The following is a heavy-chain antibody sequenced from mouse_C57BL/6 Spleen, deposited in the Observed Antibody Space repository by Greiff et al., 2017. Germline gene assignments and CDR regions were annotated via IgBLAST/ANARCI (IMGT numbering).Heavy chain of an antibody. CDR2: INPNNGGT. CDR3: ATIYYDYDAWYFDV. Sequence: VQLQQSGPELVKPGASVKIPCKASGYTFTDYNMDWVKQSHGKSLEWIGDINPNNGGTIYNQKFKGKATLTVDKSSSTAYLELRSLTSEDTAVYYCATIYYDYDAWYFDVWGTGTTVTVSS. J-gene: IGHJ1*03. D-gene: IGHD2-4*01. CDR1: GYTFTDYN. V-gene: IGHV1-18*01.